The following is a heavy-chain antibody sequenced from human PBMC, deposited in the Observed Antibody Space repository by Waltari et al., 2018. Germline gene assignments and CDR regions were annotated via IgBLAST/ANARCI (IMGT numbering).Heavy chain of an antibody. J-gene: IGHJ3*02. D-gene: IGHD1-26*01. Sequence: EVQLMESGGGLVQPGGSLRLSCVASGLAVRTSFMSWVRQAPGKGLEWVSAIFSGDTKYYTDSVKGRFSTSRDNSKNTLFLQMNSLRAEDTAVYYCARVARGTLYDAFDIWGQGTMVTVSS. CDR2: IFSGDTK. CDR3: ARVARGTLYDAFDI. V-gene: IGHV3-66*01. CDR1: GLAVRTSF.